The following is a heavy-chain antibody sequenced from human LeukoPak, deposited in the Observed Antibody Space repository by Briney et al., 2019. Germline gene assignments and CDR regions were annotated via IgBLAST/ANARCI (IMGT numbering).Heavy chain of an antibody. CDR1: GYTFTSYG. CDR3: ARVGSGSYYGHDY. V-gene: IGHV1-18*01. D-gene: IGHD1-26*01. Sequence: ASVKVSCKASGYTFTSYGISWVRQAPGQGLEWMGWISAYNGNTNYAQKFQGRVTMTRDTSISTAYMDLSRLRSDDTAVYYCARVGSGSYYGHDYWGQGTLVTVSS. J-gene: IGHJ4*02. CDR2: ISAYNGNT.